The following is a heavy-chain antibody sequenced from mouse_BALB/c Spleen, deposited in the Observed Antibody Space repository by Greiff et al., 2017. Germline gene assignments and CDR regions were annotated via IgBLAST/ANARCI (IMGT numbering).Heavy chain of an antibody. CDR1: GFSLTGYG. J-gene: IGHJ1*01. CDR2: IWGDGST. CDR3: ARATVGYYYGSSYGYFDV. V-gene: IGHV2-6-7*01. D-gene: IGHD1-1*01. Sequence: QVQLQQSGPGLVAPSQSLSITCTVSGFSLTGYGVNWVRQPPGKGLEWLGMIWGDGSTDYNSALKSRLSISKDNATGQVFLKMNRLHTDDTATYYCARATVGYYYGSSYGYFDVWGAGTTGTVSS.